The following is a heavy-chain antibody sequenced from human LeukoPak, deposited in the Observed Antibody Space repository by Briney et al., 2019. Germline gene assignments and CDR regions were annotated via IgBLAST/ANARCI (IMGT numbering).Heavy chain of an antibody. CDR3: ARDLIPHGMDV. V-gene: IGHV4-31*03. D-gene: IGHD3-16*01. Sequence: PSETLSLACTVSGGSISSGGYYWSWIRQHPGKGLEWIGYIYYSGSTYYNPSLKSRVTISVDTSKNQFSLKLSSVTAADTAVYYCARDLIPHGMDVWGKGTTVTVSS. J-gene: IGHJ6*04. CDR2: IYYSGST. CDR1: GGSISSGGYY.